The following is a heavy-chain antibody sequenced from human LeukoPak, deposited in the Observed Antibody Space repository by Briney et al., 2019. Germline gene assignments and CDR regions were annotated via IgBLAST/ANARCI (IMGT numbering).Heavy chain of an antibody. D-gene: IGHD3-3*01. CDR2: ISGSGGRT. J-gene: IGHJ4*02. Sequence: GGSLRLSCAASGFTFSSYAMSWVRQAPGKGLEWVSAISGSGGRTFFADSVKGRFTISRDNSKNTLYLQMNSLRAEDTAVYYCAKGYYDFWSGANYFDYWGQGTLVTVSS. CDR1: GFTFSSYA. V-gene: IGHV3-23*01. CDR3: AKGYYDFWSGANYFDY.